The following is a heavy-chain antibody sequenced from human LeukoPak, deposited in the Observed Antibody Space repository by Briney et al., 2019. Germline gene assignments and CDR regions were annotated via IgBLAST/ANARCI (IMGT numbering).Heavy chain of an antibody. J-gene: IGHJ6*02. CDR1: GGSLSRYY. V-gene: IGHV4-4*07. D-gene: IGHD1-14*01. CDR2: FHTSGRT. CDR3: ARDHGVEDRNQYFYYYGTDV. Sequence: SETLSLTCTVSGGSLSRYYWSWIREPAGEGLERIGRFHTSGRTTYNPSLKSRLAISLHTSKSQFSLQVPSVTAADTAVYFCARDHGVEDRNQYFYYYGTDVWGQGTTVTVSS.